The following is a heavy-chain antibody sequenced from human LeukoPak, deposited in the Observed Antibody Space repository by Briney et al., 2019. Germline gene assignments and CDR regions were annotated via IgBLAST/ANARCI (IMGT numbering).Heavy chain of an antibody. V-gene: IGHV3-48*03. Sequence: GGSLRLSCAASGFTFSSYEMNWVRQAPGKGLEWVSYISSSGSTIYYADSVKGRFTISRDNSKSTLFLQMNSLRAEDTAVYFCAKDCCCSTTSCYVHYFDCWGQGTLVTVSS. CDR1: GFTFSSYE. CDR2: ISSSGSTI. CDR3: AKDCCCSTTSCYVHYFDC. D-gene: IGHD2-2*01. J-gene: IGHJ4*02.